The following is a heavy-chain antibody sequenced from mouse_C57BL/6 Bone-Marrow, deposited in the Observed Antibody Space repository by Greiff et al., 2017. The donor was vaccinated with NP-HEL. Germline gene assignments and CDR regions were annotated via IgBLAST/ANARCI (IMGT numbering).Heavy chain of an antibody. CDR2: ISPRSGNT. CDR1: GYTFTSYG. Sequence: VQLQESGAELVRPGASVKLSCKASGYTFTSYGISWVKQRIGQGLEWIGEISPRSGNTYYNEKVKGKAPLTADKSSSTAYMELRSLTSEDSAVYFCARDYAMDYWGQGTSVTVSS. CDR3: ARDYAMDY. V-gene: IGHV1-81*01. J-gene: IGHJ4*01.